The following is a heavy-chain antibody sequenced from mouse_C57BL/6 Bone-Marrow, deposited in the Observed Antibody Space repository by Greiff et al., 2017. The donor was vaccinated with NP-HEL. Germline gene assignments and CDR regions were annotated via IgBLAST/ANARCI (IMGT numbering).Heavy chain of an antibody. J-gene: IGHJ3*01. D-gene: IGHD2-12*01. CDR1: GFTFSSYA. CDR3: ARRDSWGCAY. V-gene: IGHV5-4*03. Sequence: KLVESGGGLVKPGGPLKLSCPASGFTFSSYAMSWVRQTPEKRLEWVATISDVGIYTYYPDNVKGRFTISRDNAKNNLYLQMSHLKSEDTAMYYCARRDSWGCAYWGQGTLVTVSA. CDR2: ISDVGIYT.